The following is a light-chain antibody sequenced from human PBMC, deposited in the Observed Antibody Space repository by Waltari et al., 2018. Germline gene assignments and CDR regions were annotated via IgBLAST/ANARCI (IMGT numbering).Light chain of an antibody. CDR3: QTGGHGTCV. Sequence: QLVLTQSPSASASLGASFRLTCTLDSGHTSNIIAWHQQQPEKGPRYLMKVNSDGSHSKGDEIPDRFSGSGSGGARYLTIPGVQAEDEADYYCQTGGHGTCVFGGGTKLTVL. J-gene: IGLJ3*02. CDR1: SGHTSNI. CDR2: VNSDGSH. V-gene: IGLV4-69*01.